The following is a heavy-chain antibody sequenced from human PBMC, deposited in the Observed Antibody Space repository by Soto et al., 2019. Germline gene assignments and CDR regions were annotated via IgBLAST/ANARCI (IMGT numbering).Heavy chain of an antibody. V-gene: IGHV4-30-2*01. J-gene: IGHJ5*02. CDR2: IYHSGST. D-gene: IGHD6-13*01. CDR1: GGSISSGGYS. Sequence: TLSLTCAVSGGSISSGGYSWSWIRQPPGKGLEWIGYIYHSGSTYYNPSLKSRVTISVDRSKNQFSLKLSSVTAADTAVYYCARDGGSNWYGWFDPWGQGTLVTVSS. CDR3: ARDGGSNWYGWFDP.